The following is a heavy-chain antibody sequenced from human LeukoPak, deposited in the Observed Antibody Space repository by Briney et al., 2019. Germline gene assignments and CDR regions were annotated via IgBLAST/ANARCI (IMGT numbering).Heavy chain of an antibody. D-gene: IGHD2-2*01. CDR2: INPNSGGT. V-gene: IGHV1-2*02. Sequence: ASVKVSCKASGYTFTGYYMHWVRQAPGQGLEWLGWINPNSGGTNYAQKFRGRVTMTRDTSISTAYMELSRLRSDDTAVYYCAGGPYCSSTSCYYLYWGQGTPVTVSS. CDR1: GYTFTGYY. CDR3: AGGPYCSSTSCYYLY. J-gene: IGHJ4*02.